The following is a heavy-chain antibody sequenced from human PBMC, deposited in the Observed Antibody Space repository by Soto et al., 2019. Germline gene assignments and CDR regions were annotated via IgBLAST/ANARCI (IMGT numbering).Heavy chain of an antibody. CDR1: GGSISSGDYY. CDR3: ARERPDGSRLDP. CDR2: IYYSGST. V-gene: IGHV4-30-4*01. Sequence: QVQLQESGPGLVKPSQTLSLTCTVSGGSISSGDYYWRWIRQPPGKGLEWIGYIYYSGSTYYNPSLKGRVTISVDTSKNQFSLKLSSVTAADTAVYYCARERPDGSRLDPWGQGTLVTVSS. J-gene: IGHJ5*02. D-gene: IGHD6-13*01.